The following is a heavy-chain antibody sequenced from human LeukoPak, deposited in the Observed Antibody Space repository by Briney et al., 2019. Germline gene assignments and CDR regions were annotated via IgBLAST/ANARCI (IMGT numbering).Heavy chain of an antibody. CDR1: GGSFSGYY. V-gene: IGHV4-34*01. D-gene: IGHD3-9*01. J-gene: IGHJ6*03. Sequence: SETLSLTCAVYGGSFSGYYWSWIRQPPGKGLEWIGEINHSGSTNYNPSLKSRVTISVDTSKNQFSLKLSSVTAADTAVYYCARGLRYYDILTGYYYYYYMDVWGKGTTVTVSS. CDR2: INHSGST. CDR3: ARGLRYYDILTGYYYYYYMDV.